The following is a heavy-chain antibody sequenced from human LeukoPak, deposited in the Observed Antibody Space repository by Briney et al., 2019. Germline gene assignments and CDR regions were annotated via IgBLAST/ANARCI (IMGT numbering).Heavy chain of an antibody. CDR3: AKDEAWRPAAD. J-gene: IGHJ4*02. CDR2: ISSSSSYI. D-gene: IGHD2-2*01. Sequence: GGSLRLSCVVSGFTFSDFHMSWVRQAPGKGLEWVSSISSSSSYIHYADSVKGRFTISRDNSKDTLYLQMNSLRAEDTAIYFCAKDEAWRPAADWGQGTLVTVSS. CDR1: GFTFSDFH. V-gene: IGHV3-11*05.